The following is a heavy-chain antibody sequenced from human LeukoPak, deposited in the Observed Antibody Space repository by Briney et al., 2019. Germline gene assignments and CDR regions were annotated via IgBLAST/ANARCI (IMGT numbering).Heavy chain of an antibody. J-gene: IGHJ5*02. Sequence: SETLSLTCAVYGGSFSGYYWSWIRQPPGKGLEWIGEINHSGSTNYNPSLKSRVTISVDTSKNQFSLKLSSVTAADTAVYYCARLSLGYRYGGYAGGFDPGGQGTLVTVSS. CDR2: INHSGST. V-gene: IGHV4-34*01. CDR3: ARLSLGYRYGGYAGGFDP. CDR1: GGSFSGYY. D-gene: IGHD5-12*01.